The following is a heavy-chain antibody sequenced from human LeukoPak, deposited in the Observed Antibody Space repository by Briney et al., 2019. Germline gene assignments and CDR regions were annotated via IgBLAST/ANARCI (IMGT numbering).Heavy chain of an antibody. CDR2: INPNSGGT. CDR3: ARDGTMSTRAPGGVPDY. V-gene: IGHV1-2*02. J-gene: IGHJ4*02. Sequence: GASVKVSCKASGYTFTGYYMHWVRQAPGQGLEWMGWINPNSGGTYYAQKFQGRVTMTRDTSISTAYMELSRLRSDGTAFYYCARDGTMSTRAPGGVPDYWGQGTLVTVSS. CDR1: GYTFTGYY. D-gene: IGHD3-10*02.